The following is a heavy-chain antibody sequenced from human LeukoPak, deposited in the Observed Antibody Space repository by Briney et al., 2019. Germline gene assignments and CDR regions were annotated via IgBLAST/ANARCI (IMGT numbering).Heavy chain of an antibody. J-gene: IGHJ3*02. CDR1: GGSISSYY. V-gene: IGHV4-4*07. Sequence: SETLSLTCSVSGGSISSYYWSWIPQPAGKGLEWIGRIYSSGGTDYNPSLKSRVTMSVDTSKNQFSLKLSSVTAAHTAVYYCARGIAAASERAFDIWGQGTMVTVSS. CDR3: ARGIAAASERAFDI. D-gene: IGHD6-13*01. CDR2: IYSSGGT.